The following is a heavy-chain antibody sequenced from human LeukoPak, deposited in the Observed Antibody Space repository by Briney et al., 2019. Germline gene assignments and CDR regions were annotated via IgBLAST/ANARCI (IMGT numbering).Heavy chain of an antibody. CDR2: IYYSGST. Sequence: SETLSLTCTASGGSISSYYWSWIRQPPGKELEWIGYIYYSGSTNYNPSLKSRVTISVDTSKNQFSLKLSSVTAADTAVYYCARHMDAYYDFWSGYPNWFDPWGRGTLVTVSS. V-gene: IGHV4-59*08. CDR1: GGSISSYY. D-gene: IGHD3-3*01. CDR3: ARHMDAYYDFWSGYPNWFDP. J-gene: IGHJ5*02.